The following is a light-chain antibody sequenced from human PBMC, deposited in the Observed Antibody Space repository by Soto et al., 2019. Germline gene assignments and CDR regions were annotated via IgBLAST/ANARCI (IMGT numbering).Light chain of an antibody. V-gene: IGKV3-20*01. J-gene: IGKJ5*01. CDR1: QSVSRSF. Sequence: DIVLTQSPGTLSLSPGERATLSCRASQSVSRSFLAWYQQKPGQAPRLLLYGASSRATGIPDRFSGSGSGTDFTLSITSLEPEDFAVYFSQQYATSPITFGQGTRLEIK. CDR2: GAS. CDR3: QQYATSPIT.